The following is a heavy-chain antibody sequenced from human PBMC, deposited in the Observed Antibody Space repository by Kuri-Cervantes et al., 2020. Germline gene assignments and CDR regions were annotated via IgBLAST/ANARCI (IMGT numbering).Heavy chain of an antibody. Sequence: ASVKVSCKASGCTFTSYAMHWVRQAPGQRLEWMGWINAGNGNTKYSQKFQGRVTLTRDTSASTAYMELSSLRSEDTAVYYRARGARRTSNWFDPWGQGTLVTVSS. D-gene: IGHD3-16*01. J-gene: IGHJ5*02. CDR1: GCTFTSYA. CDR3: ARGARRTSNWFDP. CDR2: INAGNGNT. V-gene: IGHV1-3*01.